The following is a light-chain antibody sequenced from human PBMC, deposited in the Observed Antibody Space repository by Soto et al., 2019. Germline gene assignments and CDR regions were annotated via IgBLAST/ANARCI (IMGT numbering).Light chain of an antibody. J-gene: IGKJ5*01. Sequence: EIVLTQSPGTLSLSPGERATLSCRASQSFSTVYLAWYQQKPGQAPRLLIYGASNRATGIPDRFSGSGSGSDFTLTISRLEPEDFAVYYCQQRRSWQVTFGQGTRLEIK. V-gene: IGKV3D-20*02. CDR2: GAS. CDR3: QQRRSWQVT. CDR1: QSFSTVY.